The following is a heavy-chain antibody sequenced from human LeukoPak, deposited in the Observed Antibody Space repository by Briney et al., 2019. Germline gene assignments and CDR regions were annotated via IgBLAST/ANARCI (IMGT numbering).Heavy chain of an antibody. CDR3: ARGQQWLDPWFDP. J-gene: IGHJ5*02. Sequence: PGGSLRLSCAGSGFTFSSYWTSWVRQAPGKGLEWVATIEQDGSDKYYVDSVKGRFTISRDYAKNSLYLQMNSLRVENTAVYYCARGQQWLDPWFDPWGQGTLVTVSS. D-gene: IGHD6-19*01. CDR2: IEQDGSDK. CDR1: GFTFSSYW. V-gene: IGHV3-7*05.